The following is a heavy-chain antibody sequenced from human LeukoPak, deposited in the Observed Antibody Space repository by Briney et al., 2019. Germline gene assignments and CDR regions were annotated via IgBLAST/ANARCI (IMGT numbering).Heavy chain of an antibody. CDR1: GGSISGYY. CDR3: AREPEPNWFDP. CDR2: IYTSGST. J-gene: IGHJ5*02. V-gene: IGHV4-4*07. Sequence: PSETLSITCTVSGGSISGYYWSWIRQPAGKGLEWIGRIYTSGSTNYNPSLKSRVTMSVDTSKNQFSLKLSSVTAADTAVYYCAREPEPNWFDPWGQGTLVTVSS.